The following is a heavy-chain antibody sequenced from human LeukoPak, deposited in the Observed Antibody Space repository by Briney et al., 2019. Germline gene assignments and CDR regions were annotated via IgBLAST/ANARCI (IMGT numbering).Heavy chain of an antibody. CDR1: GGSFSGYY. CDR2: INHSGST. V-gene: IGHV4-34*01. Sequence: SETLSLTCAVYGGSFSGYYWSWIRQPPGKGLEWIGEINHSGSTNYNPSLKSRVTISVDTSKNQFSLKLSSVTAADTAVYYCARLGGTVSDIVVVVAATPLAMDVWGKGTTVTISS. J-gene: IGHJ6*04. CDR3: ARLGGTVSDIVVVVAATPLAMDV. D-gene: IGHD2-15*01.